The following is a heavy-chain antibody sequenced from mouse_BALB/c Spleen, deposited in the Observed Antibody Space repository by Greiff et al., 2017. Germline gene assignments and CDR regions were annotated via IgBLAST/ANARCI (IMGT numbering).Heavy chain of an antibody. CDR3: ARSGDVYYDSWYFDV. J-gene: IGHJ1*01. Sequence: QVQLQQSGPELMKPGASVKISCKASGYSFTSYYMYWVKQRPGQGLEWIGGINPSNGGTNFNEKFKSKATLTVDKSSSTAYMQLSSLTSEDSAVYYCARSGDVYYDSWYFDVWGAGTTVTVSS. CDR1: GYSFTSYY. CDR2: INPSNGGT. D-gene: IGHD2-3*01. V-gene: IGHV1S81*02.